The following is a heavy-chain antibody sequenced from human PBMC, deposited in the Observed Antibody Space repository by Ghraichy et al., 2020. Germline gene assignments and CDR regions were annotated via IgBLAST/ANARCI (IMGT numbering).Heavy chain of an antibody. Sequence: GESLNISCKGSGYRFTNYWIGWVRQMPGRGLEYIGIIYPADSETKYSPSFQGQVTISADKSITTAYLQWSSLKDSDTAMYYCARDVVVTAATATGFDIWGQGTMVTVSS. J-gene: IGHJ3*02. CDR3: ARDVVVTAATATGFDI. D-gene: IGHD2-15*01. CDR2: IYPADSET. V-gene: IGHV5-51*01. CDR1: GYRFTNYW.